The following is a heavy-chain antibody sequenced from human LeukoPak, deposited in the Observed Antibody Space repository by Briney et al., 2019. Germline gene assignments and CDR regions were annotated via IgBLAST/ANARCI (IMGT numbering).Heavy chain of an antibody. V-gene: IGHV3-23*01. Sequence: GGSLRLSCAASGFTFSSYWMHWVRQAPGKGLEWVSAISDSGGSKYYADSVKGRFTISRDNSKNTLYLQMNSLRAEDTAVYYCAKGWGGYYYASSGLVTLDYWCQGTLVTVSS. J-gene: IGHJ4*02. CDR1: GFTFSSYW. CDR2: ISDSGGSK. CDR3: AKGWGGYYYASSGLVTLDY. D-gene: IGHD3-22*01.